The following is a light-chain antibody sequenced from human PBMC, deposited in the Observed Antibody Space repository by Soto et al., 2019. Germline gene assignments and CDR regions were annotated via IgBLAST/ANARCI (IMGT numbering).Light chain of an antibody. V-gene: IGKV3-20*01. Sequence: EFVLTQSPCTLSLSPGERATLSFMASQSVSSSYLSWYQQKPGQAPRLLIYGASSRATGIPDRFSGSGSGTDFTLTISRLEPEDFAVYYCQQYGSSPRTFGQGTKVDIK. J-gene: IGKJ1*01. CDR1: QSVSSSY. CDR3: QQYGSSPRT. CDR2: GAS.